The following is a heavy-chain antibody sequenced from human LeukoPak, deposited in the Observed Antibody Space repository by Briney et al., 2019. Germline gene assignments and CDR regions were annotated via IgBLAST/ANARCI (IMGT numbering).Heavy chain of an antibody. CDR1: GFTFSSYS. CDR2: ISSSSSTI. J-gene: IGHJ4*02. Sequence: GGSLRLSCAASGFTFSSYSMNWVRQAPGKGLEWVSYISSSSSTIYYADSVKGRFTISRDNAKNSLYLQMNSLRDEDTAVHYCARENRFLEWLLYVDYWGQGTLVTVSS. D-gene: IGHD3-3*01. CDR3: ARENRFLEWLLYVDY. V-gene: IGHV3-48*02.